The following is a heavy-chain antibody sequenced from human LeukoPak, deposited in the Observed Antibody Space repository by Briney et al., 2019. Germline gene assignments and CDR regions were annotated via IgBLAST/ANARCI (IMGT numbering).Heavy chain of an antibody. CDR2: INTDGSST. CDR3: VWEYIRSFNS. V-gene: IGHV3-74*01. Sequence: GGSLRLSCAASGFTFSSYWMHWVRQAPGKGLVWVSRINTDGSSTSYADSVKGRFTISRDNAKNTLYLQMSNLKTEDTAVYYVVWEYIRSFNSWGQGTLVTVSS. CDR1: GFTFSSYW. J-gene: IGHJ4*02. D-gene: IGHD3-16*01.